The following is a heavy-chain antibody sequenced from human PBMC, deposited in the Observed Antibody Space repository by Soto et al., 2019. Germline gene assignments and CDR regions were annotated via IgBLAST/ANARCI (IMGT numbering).Heavy chain of an antibody. D-gene: IGHD3-3*01. CDR3: ATDGQIPLFGVASAPYAMDV. Sequence: QVRLVQSGAEVKKPGSSVNLSCKASGGTFSNLAINWVRQAPGQGLEWMGGITPLLGAADYAQKFQGRVSIISDESTTTVYMEQRSLKSDDTAMYYCATDGQIPLFGVASAPYAMDVWGQGTTVTVSS. V-gene: IGHV1-69*05. J-gene: IGHJ6*02. CDR1: GGTFSNLA. CDR2: ITPLLGAA.